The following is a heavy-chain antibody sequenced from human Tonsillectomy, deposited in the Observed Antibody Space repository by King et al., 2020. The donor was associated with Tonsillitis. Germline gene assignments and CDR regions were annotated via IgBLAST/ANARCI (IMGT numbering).Heavy chain of an antibody. CDR3: ARGRGHARDWYVDL. J-gene: IGHJ2*01. CDR2: IDSDGSAS. Sequence: VQLVESGGGLVQSGGSLRLSCAASGFTFSGYWMHWVRQAPGKGLVWVSRIDSDGSASTYADSVRGRLTISRDNAKNTLYLQMDSLRAEDTAVYYCARGRGHARDWYVDLWGRGTLVTVSS. V-gene: IGHV3-74*01. CDR1: GFTFSGYW. D-gene: IGHD3-10*01.